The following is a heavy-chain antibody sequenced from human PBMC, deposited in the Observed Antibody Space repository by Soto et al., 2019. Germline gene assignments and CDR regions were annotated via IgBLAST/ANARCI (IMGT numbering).Heavy chain of an antibody. J-gene: IGHJ6*02. D-gene: IGHD6-6*01. CDR3: AKTTSIAAPPARGDYYYYGMDV. V-gene: IGHV3-23*01. CDR1: GFTFSSYA. CDR2: ISGSGGST. Sequence: PVGSLRVSCAASGFTFSSYAMSWVRQAPGKGLEWVSAISGSGGSTYYADSVKGRFTISRDNSKNTLYLQMNSLRAEDTAVYYCAKTTSIAAPPARGDYYYYGMDVWGQGTTVTVSS.